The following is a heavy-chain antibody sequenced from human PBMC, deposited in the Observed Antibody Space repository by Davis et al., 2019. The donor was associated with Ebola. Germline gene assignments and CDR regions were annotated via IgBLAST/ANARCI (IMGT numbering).Heavy chain of an antibody. J-gene: IGHJ4*02. V-gene: IGHV3-73*01. CDR3: TSSMIEGTDY. CDR1: GFTFGGSA. CDR2: IRSKANSYAT. Sequence: GGSLRLSCAASGFTFGGSAMHWVRQASGKGLEWVGRIRSKANSYATAYAASVKGRFTISRDDSKNTAYLQMNSLKIEDTAVYYCTSSMIEGTDYWGQGTLVTVSS. D-gene: IGHD3-22*01.